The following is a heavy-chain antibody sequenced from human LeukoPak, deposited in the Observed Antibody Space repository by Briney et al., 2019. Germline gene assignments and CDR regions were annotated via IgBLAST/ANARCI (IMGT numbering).Heavy chain of an antibody. CDR3: ARARLPNNWFDP. Sequence: GGSLRLSCAASGFTFSSYWMSWVRQAPRKGLEWVANIKQDGSEKYYVDSVKGRFTISRDNAENSLYLQMNSLRAEDTAVYYCARARLPNNWFDPWGQGTLVTVSS. CDR2: IKQDGSEK. V-gene: IGHV3-7*01. CDR1: GFTFSSYW. J-gene: IGHJ5*02. D-gene: IGHD4-11*01.